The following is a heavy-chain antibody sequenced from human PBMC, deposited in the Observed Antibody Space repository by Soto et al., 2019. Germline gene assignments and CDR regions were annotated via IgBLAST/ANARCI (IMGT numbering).Heavy chain of an antibody. D-gene: IGHD6-19*01. V-gene: IGHV6-1*01. CDR3: ARGQYSSGWDYYYYGMDV. Sequence: PSETLSLTCAISGDSVSSNSAAWNWIRQSPSRGLEWLGRTYYRSKWYNDYAVSVKSRITINPDTSKNQFSLQLNSVTPEDTAVYYCARGQYSSGWDYYYYGMDVWGQGTTVTVSS. J-gene: IGHJ6*02. CDR1: GDSVSSNSAA. CDR2: TYYRSKWYN.